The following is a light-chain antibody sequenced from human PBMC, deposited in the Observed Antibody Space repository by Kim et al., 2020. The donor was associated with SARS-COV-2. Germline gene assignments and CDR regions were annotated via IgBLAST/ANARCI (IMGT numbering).Light chain of an antibody. J-gene: IGLJ3*02. Sequence: QKVTSASAGSGSKIGKNYVSWYQQRPGTAPKLLIYDNNKRPSGIPDRFSGSKSGTSATLGITGLQTGDEADYYCGTWDTSLSAGVFGGGTQLTVL. CDR1: GSKIGKNY. V-gene: IGLV1-51*01. CDR2: DNN. CDR3: GTWDTSLSAGV.